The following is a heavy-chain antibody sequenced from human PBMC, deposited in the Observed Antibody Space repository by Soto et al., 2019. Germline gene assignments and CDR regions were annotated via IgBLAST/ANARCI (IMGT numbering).Heavy chain of an antibody. Sequence: QVQLVQSGAEVKKPGSSVKVSCKASGGTFSKYAISWVRQAHGQGLEWMGGIIPIFGTANYAQKCQGRVTITADESTSTAYMELSSLRSEDTAVYYCARPTITTGVDYYYGMDVWGQGTTVTVSS. CDR3: ARPTITTGVDYYYGMDV. CDR1: GGTFSKYA. V-gene: IGHV1-69*01. D-gene: IGHD3-22*01. CDR2: IIPIFGTA. J-gene: IGHJ6*02.